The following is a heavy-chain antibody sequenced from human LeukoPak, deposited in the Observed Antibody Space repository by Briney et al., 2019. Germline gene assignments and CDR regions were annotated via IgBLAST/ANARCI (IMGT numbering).Heavy chain of an antibody. Sequence: ASVKVSCKASGYTFTSYDINWVRQATGQGLEWMGWMNPNSGNTGYARKFQGRVTMTRNTSISTAYMELSSLRSEDTAVYYCARAGLGGVAVAGRLGYWGQGTLVTVSS. V-gene: IGHV1-8*01. CDR2: MNPNSGNT. CDR3: ARAGLGGVAVAGRLGY. CDR1: GYTFTSYD. D-gene: IGHD6-19*01. J-gene: IGHJ4*02.